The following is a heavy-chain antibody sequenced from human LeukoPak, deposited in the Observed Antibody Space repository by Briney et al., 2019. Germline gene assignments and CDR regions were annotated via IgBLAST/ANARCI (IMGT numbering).Heavy chain of an antibody. Sequence: SETLSLTCTVSDGSITSSTHYWGWIRQPPGKGLEWIGTIYYTGSPTFYNPSLKSRHTISVDTSKSHFSLKLTSVTAADTAVYYCARDFLRDYGDPFDSWGQGTLVTVSS. CDR2: IYYTGSPT. CDR3: ARDFLRDYGDPFDS. V-gene: IGHV4-39*07. J-gene: IGHJ4*02. D-gene: IGHD4-17*01. CDR1: DGSITSSTHY.